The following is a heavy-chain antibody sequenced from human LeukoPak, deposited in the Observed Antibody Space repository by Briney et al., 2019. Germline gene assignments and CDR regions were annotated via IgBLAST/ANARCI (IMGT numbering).Heavy chain of an antibody. CDR3: AKGGIAAAGTGGWFDP. D-gene: IGHD6-13*01. Sequence: GGSLRLSCAASGFTFSSYSMNWVRQAPGKGLEWVSSISSSSSYIYYADSVKGRFTISRDNAKNSLYLQMNSLRAEDTAVYYCAKGGIAAAGTGGWFDPWGQGTLVTVSS. CDR2: ISSSSSYI. V-gene: IGHV3-21*01. J-gene: IGHJ5*02. CDR1: GFTFSSYS.